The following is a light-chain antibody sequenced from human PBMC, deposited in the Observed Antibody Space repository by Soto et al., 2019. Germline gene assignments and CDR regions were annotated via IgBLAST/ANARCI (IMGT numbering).Light chain of an antibody. CDR1: QSISSW. V-gene: IGKV1-5*01. J-gene: IGKJ1*01. CDR3: QQYNSYSPWT. CDR2: DAS. Sequence: DIQMTQSPSTLSASVGDRFTITCRASQSISSWLAWYQQKPGKAPKLXXYDASSLESGVPSRFSGSGSGTEFTLTISSLQPDDFANYYCQQYNSYSPWTFGQGTKVDNK.